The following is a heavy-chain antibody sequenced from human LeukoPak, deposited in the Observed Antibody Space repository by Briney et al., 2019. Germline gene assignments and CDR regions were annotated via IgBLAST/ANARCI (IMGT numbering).Heavy chain of an antibody. CDR1: GGSISSYY. Sequence: PSETLSLTCTVSGGSISSYYWSWIRQPPGKGLEWIGYIYYSGSTNYNPSLKSRVTISVDTSKNQFSLKLSSVTAADTAVYYCARQGAGYDILTGYLDPDYWGQGTLVTVSS. J-gene: IGHJ4*02. CDR2: IYYSGST. D-gene: IGHD3-9*01. V-gene: IGHV4-59*08. CDR3: ARQGAGYDILTGYLDPDY.